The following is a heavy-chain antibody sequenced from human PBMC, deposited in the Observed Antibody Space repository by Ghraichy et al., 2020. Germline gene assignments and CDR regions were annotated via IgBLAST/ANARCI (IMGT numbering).Heavy chain of an antibody. V-gene: IGHV4-30-2*01. D-gene: IGHD4-17*01. Sequence: TLSLTCAVSGGSISSGGYSWSWIRQPPGKGLEWIGYIYHSGSTYYNPSLKSRVTISVDRSKNQFSLKLSSVTAADTAVYYCARDATTVTTGNAFDIWGQGTMVTVSS. J-gene: IGHJ3*02. CDR2: IYHSGST. CDR3: ARDATTVTTGNAFDI. CDR1: GGSISSGGYS.